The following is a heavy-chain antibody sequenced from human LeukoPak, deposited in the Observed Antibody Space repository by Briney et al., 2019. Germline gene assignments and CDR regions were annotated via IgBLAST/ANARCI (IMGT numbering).Heavy chain of an antibody. D-gene: IGHD2-15*01. CDR2: ISGSGST. V-gene: IGHV4-4*07. CDR3: AREGRSSTPGY. Sequence: PSETLSLTCAVSGGSISGYHWSWIRQPAGKGLESMGRISGSGSTDYNPSLKSRVTMSVDTSKNQFSLKLNSVTAADTAVYYCAREGRSSTPGYWGQGTLVTVSS. CDR1: GGSISGYH. J-gene: IGHJ4*02.